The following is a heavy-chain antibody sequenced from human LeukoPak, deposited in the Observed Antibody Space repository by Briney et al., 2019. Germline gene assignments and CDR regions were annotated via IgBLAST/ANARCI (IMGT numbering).Heavy chain of an antibody. CDR2: INHSGST. J-gene: IGHJ4*02. V-gene: IGHV4-34*01. D-gene: IGHD5-18*01. CDR3: AGVVEYSYGSGSVDYFDY. CDR1: GGSFSGYY. Sequence: SETLSLTCAVYGGSFSGYYWSWIRQPPGKGLEWIGEINHSGSTNYNPSLKSRVTISVDTSKNQFSLKLSSVTAADTAVYYCAGVVEYSYGSGSVDYFDYWGQGTLVTVSS.